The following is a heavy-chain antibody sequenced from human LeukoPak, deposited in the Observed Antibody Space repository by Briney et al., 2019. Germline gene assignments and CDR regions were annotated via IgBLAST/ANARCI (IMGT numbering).Heavy chain of an antibody. D-gene: IGHD2-2*02. J-gene: IGHJ4*02. Sequence: GGSLRLSCAASGFTFSSYTMSWVRQAPGKGWEWASPISGSVGSTYYADFVKGRFTISRDNSKNTLYLQMNSLRAEDTAVYYCAKDPPEDIVVVPAAIGFDYWGQGTLVTVSS. CDR1: GFTFSSYT. CDR3: AKDPPEDIVVVPAAIGFDY. CDR2: ISGSVGST. V-gene: IGHV3-23*01.